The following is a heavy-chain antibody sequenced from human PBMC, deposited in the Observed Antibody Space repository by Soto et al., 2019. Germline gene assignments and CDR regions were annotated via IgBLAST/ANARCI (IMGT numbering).Heavy chain of an antibody. J-gene: IGHJ4*02. CDR3: ARRPHCSGGICYYGLDN. CDR2: MNPDSGHA. CDR1: GYAFTNSD. D-gene: IGHD2-15*01. Sequence: ASVKVSCKASGYAFTNSDINWVRQAPGQGLEWMGWMNPDSGHAAYAQKFQGRVTLTTSTSTSTVYMEMRSLGSEDTAVYYCARRPHCSGGICYYGLDNWGQGTLVTVSS. V-gene: IGHV1-8*01.